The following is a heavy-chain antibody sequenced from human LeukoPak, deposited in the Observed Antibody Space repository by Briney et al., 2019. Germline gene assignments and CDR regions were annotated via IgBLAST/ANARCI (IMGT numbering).Heavy chain of an antibody. Sequence: GGSLRLSCAASGFTVSSNYMTWVRQAPGKGLELVSVIFGGGSTYYADSVKGRFTISRDNSKNTLFLQMNSLRVEDTAVYYCARGPGGYDNWGQGTLVTVSS. CDR2: IFGGGST. CDR3: ARGPGGYDN. J-gene: IGHJ4*02. CDR1: GFTVSSNY. V-gene: IGHV3-66*01. D-gene: IGHD3-16*01.